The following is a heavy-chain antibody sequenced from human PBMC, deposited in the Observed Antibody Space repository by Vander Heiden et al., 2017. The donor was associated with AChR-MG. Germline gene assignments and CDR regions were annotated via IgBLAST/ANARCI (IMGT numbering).Heavy chain of an antibody. CDR2: FHTAGDT. CDR1: GFTFSNYD. D-gene: IGHD2-15*01. CDR3: ARASCSAAACSSRIDGFDV. Sequence: EVQVVESGGGLVQPGGSLRLSCATSGFTFSNYDMHWVRQAPGRPLEWVSAFHTAGDTHFADSVKGRFTMSRENAKDSLFLQMNNLRAGDTAVYYCARASCSAAACSSRIDGFDVWCQGTTVTVSS. J-gene: IGHJ6*02. V-gene: IGHV3-13*04.